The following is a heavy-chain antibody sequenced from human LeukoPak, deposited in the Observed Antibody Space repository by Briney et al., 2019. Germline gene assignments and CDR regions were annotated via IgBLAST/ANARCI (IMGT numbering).Heavy chain of an antibody. CDR2: IYYSGST. J-gene: IGHJ4*02. CDR3: ARVKYYGSGSQYYFDY. Sequence: SETLSLTCTVSGGSIGSSSYYWGWIRQPPGKGLEWIGSIYYSGSTYYNPSLKSRVTISVDTSKNQFSLKLSSVTAADTAVYYCARVKYYGSGSQYYFDYWGQGTLVTVSS. CDR1: GGSIGSSSYY. V-gene: IGHV4-39*01. D-gene: IGHD3-10*01.